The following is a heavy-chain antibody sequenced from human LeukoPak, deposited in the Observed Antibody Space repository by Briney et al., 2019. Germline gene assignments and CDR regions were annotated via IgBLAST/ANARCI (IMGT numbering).Heavy chain of an antibody. Sequence: SETLSLTCAVSGGSISSSNWWSWVRQPPGKGLEWIGEIYHSGSTNYNPSLKSRVTISVDTSRNQFSLKLSSVTAADTAVYYCARDGDGYNEEAFDYWGQGTLVTVSS. CDR3: ARDGDGYNEEAFDY. J-gene: IGHJ4*02. CDR1: GGSISSSNW. V-gene: IGHV4-4*02. D-gene: IGHD5-24*01. CDR2: IYHSGST.